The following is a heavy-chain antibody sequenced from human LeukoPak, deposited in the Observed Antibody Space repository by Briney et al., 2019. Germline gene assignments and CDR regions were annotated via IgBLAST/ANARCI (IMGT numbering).Heavy chain of an antibody. CDR2: IIPIFGTA. Sequence: PGASGKVSCKASGGTFSSYAISWVRQAPGQGLEWMGGIIPIFGTANYAQKFQGRVSITTDESTSTAYMELSSLRSEDTAVYYCAGYSSSYRFDYWGQGTLVTVSS. CDR1: GGTFSSYA. D-gene: IGHD6-13*01. V-gene: IGHV1-69*05. CDR3: AGYSSSYRFDY. J-gene: IGHJ4*02.